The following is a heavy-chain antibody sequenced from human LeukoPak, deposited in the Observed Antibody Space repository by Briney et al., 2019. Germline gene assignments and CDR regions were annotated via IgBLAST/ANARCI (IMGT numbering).Heavy chain of an antibody. Sequence: GRSLRLSCAASGFTFSAYFMHWVRQAPGKGLEWVADIASDGSPTFYAEPVKGRFTISRDNSKNTLYLQMNSLRAEDTAVYFCARERQDTVLHSGAFDIWGQGTMVTVSS. CDR2: IASDGSPT. CDR1: GFTFSAYF. V-gene: IGHV3-30-3*01. CDR3: ARERQDTVLHSGAFDI. J-gene: IGHJ3*02. D-gene: IGHD2-21*01.